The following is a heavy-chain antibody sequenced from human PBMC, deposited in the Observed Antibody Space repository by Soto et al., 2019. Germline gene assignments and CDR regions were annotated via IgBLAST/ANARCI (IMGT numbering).Heavy chain of an antibody. CDR3: AMGILLKNPGTRAFDI. CDR1: GFTFSSYA. D-gene: IGHD6-13*01. V-gene: IGHV3-23*01. J-gene: IGHJ3*02. CDR2: IGAGGADT. Sequence: EVQLLESGGGLVQPGGSLRLSCVASGFTFSSYAMSWVRQAPGKGLEWVSTIGAGGADTHYADSVKGRLTISRDNSNNHLHIKMDSLRAGDMAVYYCAMGILLKNPGTRAFDIWGQGTIVIVSS.